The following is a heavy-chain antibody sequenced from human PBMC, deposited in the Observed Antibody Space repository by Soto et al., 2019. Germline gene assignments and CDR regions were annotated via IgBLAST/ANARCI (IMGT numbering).Heavy chain of an antibody. Sequence: QLQLQESGPGLVKPSETLSLTCTVSGGSMSSNTYYWGWIRQAPGKGLEWIASISNPGDSYHNPSLKSRVTISVDTSNNQFSVRLDSVSAADTAIFYCARHRGYCSGGSCHGSFDYWGQGTQVTVSS. CDR2: ISNPGDS. J-gene: IGHJ4*02. CDR1: GGSMSSNTYY. CDR3: ARHRGYCSGGSCHGSFDY. V-gene: IGHV4-39*01. D-gene: IGHD2-15*01.